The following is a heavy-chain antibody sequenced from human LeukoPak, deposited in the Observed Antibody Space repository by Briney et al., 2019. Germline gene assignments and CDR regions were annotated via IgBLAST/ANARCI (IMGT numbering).Heavy chain of an antibody. CDR2: TSGSGGST. CDR1: GFTFSSYA. Sequence: WGSLRLSCAASGFTFSSYAMSWVRQAPGKGLEWVSATSGSGGSTYYADFVKGRFTISRDNSKNTLYLQMNSLRAEDTAVYYCAKGQHFGVVVTAIDYWGQGTLVTVSS. D-gene: IGHD2-21*02. CDR3: AKGQHFGVVVTAIDY. V-gene: IGHV3-23*01. J-gene: IGHJ4*02.